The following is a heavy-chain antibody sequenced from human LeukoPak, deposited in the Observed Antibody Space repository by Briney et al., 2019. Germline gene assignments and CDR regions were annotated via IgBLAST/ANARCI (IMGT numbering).Heavy chain of an antibody. Sequence: PGGSLRLSCAASGFTVSSNYMSWVRQAPGKGLEWVSVIYSGGSTYYADSVKGRFTISRDNSKNTLYLQMNSLRAEDTAAYYCARLQSITGTTGFDYWGQETLVTVSS. V-gene: IGHV3-66*01. CDR2: IYSGGST. J-gene: IGHJ4*02. CDR3: ARLQSITGTTGFDY. D-gene: IGHD1-7*01. CDR1: GFTVSSNY.